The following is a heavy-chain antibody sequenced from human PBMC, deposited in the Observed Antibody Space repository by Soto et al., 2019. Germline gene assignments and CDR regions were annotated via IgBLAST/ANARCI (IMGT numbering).Heavy chain of an antibody. CDR1: GGAISGYY. CDR3: ARGQRFSDWFDP. D-gene: IGHD3-3*01. CDR2: IYSSGST. Sequence: SETLSHTSSVTGGAISGYYWTWMRQSAGGGLEWIGRIYSSGSTNYNPSLKSRVTISLDTSMNHFSLRLSSVTAADTAVYYCARGQRFSDWFDPWGQGTLVTVSS. J-gene: IGHJ5*02. V-gene: IGHV4-4*07.